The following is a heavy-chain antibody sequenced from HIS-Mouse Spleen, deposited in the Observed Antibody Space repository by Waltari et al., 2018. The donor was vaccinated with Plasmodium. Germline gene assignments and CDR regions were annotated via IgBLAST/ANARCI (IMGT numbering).Heavy chain of an antibody. V-gene: IGHV6-1*01. Sequence: QLQLQQSGPGLVKPSQTPSLTSALAGSSVSSNGAAWNWTRQSPSGGLEWLGRTYCRSKWYNDYAVSVKSRITINPDTSKNQFSLQLNSVTPEDTAVYYCARGQRIYYFDYWGQGTLVTVSS. CDR3: ARGQRIYYFDY. D-gene: IGHD2-15*01. CDR2: TYCRSKWYN. J-gene: IGHJ4*02. CDR1: GSSVSSNGAA.